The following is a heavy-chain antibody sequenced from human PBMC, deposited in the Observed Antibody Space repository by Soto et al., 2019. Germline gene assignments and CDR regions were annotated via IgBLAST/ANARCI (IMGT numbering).Heavy chain of an antibody. CDR2: ISYDGSNR. Sequence: QVQLVESGGGVVQPGRSLRLSCAASGFTFNTYGMHWVRQAPGKGLEWVAVISYDGSNRYYADSVKGRFTISRDGSKSTVDLQMNSLRAEDTAVYYCAKDLDGGPDYWGQGTLVTVSS. D-gene: IGHD3-16*01. CDR1: GFTFNTYG. J-gene: IGHJ4*02. V-gene: IGHV3-30*18. CDR3: AKDLDGGPDY.